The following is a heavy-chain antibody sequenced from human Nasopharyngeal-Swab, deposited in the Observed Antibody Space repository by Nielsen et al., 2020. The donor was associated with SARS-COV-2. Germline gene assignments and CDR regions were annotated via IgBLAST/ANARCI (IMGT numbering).Heavy chain of an antibody. J-gene: IGHJ1*01. CDR3: TTEDIVVVVAGHEYFQH. CDR2: IKSKTDGGTT. V-gene: IGHV3-15*01. Sequence: GESLKISCAASGFTFSNARMSWVRQAPGKGLEWVGRIKSKTDGGTTDYAAPVKGRFTISRDDSKNTLYLQMNSLKTEDTAVYYCTTEDIVVVVAGHEYFQHWGQGTLVTVSS. CDR1: GFTFSNAR. D-gene: IGHD2-15*01.